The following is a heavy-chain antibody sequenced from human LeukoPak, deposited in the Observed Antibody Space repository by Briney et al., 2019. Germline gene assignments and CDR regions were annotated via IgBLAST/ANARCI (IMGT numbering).Heavy chain of an antibody. J-gene: IGHJ4*02. Sequence: ASVKVSCKASGYTFTGYYIHWVRQAPGQELEWMGWINPISGGTNYAQKFQDRVTMSRDTSISTAYMELSSLTSDDTAVYYCARVNTVSTPEWGQGTLVTVSS. D-gene: IGHD4-17*01. CDR1: GYTFTGYY. V-gene: IGHV1-2*02. CDR2: INPISGGT. CDR3: ARVNTVSTPE.